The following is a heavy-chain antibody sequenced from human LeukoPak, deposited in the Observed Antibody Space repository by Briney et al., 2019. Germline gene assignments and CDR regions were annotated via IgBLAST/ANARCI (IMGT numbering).Heavy chain of an antibody. V-gene: IGHV1-69*13. D-gene: IGHD5-12*01. CDR2: IIPIFGTA. J-gene: IGHJ3*02. Sequence: WASVKVSCKASGGTFSSYAISWVRQAPGQGLEWMGGIIPIFGTAKYAQKLQDRVTITADESTNTVYMELSSLRSEDTAVYYCARPELRGYSGYDPLSDASDIWGQGTMVTISS. CDR1: GGTFSSYA. CDR3: ARPELRGYSGYDPLSDASDI.